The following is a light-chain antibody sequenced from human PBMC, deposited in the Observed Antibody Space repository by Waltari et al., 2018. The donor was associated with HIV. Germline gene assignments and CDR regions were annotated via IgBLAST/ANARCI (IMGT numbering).Light chain of an antibody. Sequence: QSALIQLASVSGSPGQSVTIPCTGTTSHFNYNKYVSWYQQPPGRAPKLIIFEVSYRPSGVSDRFSGSKSGSTASLTISGLQTEDEADYYCSSYKTRNSVVFGGGTELIV. V-gene: IGLV2-14*01. CDR2: EVS. CDR1: TSHFNYNKY. J-gene: IGLJ2*01. CDR3: SSYKTRNSVV.